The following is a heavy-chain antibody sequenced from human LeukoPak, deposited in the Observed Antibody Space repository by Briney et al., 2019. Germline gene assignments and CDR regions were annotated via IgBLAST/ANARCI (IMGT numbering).Heavy chain of an antibody. CDR3: ARSGYCSSTSCGRWWFDP. J-gene: IGHJ5*02. CDR1: GYTFTSYY. V-gene: IGHV1-46*01. D-gene: IGHD2-2*01. CDR2: INPSGGST. Sequence: ASVKVSCKASGYTFTSYYMRWVRQAPGQGLEWMGIINPSGGSTSYAQKFQGRVTITADESTSTAYMELSSLRSEDTAVYYCARSGYCSSTSCGRWWFDPWGQGTLVTVSS.